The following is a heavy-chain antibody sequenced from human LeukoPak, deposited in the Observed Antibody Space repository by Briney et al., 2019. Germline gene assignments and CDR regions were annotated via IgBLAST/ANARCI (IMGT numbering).Heavy chain of an antibody. CDR3: ARVGSLWFGELVQFSGWFDH. D-gene: IGHD3-10*01. J-gene: IGHJ5*02. Sequence: GASVKVSCKASGYTFTGYYMHWVRQAPGQGLEWMGRINPNSGGTNYAQKFQGRVTITADESTSTAYMELSSLRSEDTAVYYCARVGSLWFGELVQFSGWFDHWGQGTLVTVSS. V-gene: IGHV1-2*06. CDR2: INPNSGGT. CDR1: GYTFTGYY.